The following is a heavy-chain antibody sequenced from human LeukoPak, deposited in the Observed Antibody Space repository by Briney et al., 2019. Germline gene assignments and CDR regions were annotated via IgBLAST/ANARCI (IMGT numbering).Heavy chain of an antibody. Sequence: GGSLRLSCAASGFTFSSYAMTWVRQAPGKGLEWVSTFSGSGGSTYYADSVKGRFTISRDNSKNTLYLQMNSLRAEDTAVYYCAQTTAYDILTGYFDYWGQGTLVTVSS. J-gene: IGHJ4*02. CDR2: FSGSGGST. D-gene: IGHD3-9*01. CDR1: GFTFSSYA. CDR3: AQTTAYDILTGYFDY. V-gene: IGHV3-23*01.